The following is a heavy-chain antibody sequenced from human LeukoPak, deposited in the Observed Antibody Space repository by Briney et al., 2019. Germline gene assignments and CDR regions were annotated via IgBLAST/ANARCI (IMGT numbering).Heavy chain of an antibody. Sequence: PGRSLRLSCAASGFTFSSYGMHWVRQAPGKGLEWVAVISYDGSNKYYADSVKGRFTISRDNSKNTLYLQMNSLRAEDTAVYYCAKGPEQWLAGGYFDYWGQGTLVTVSS. CDR1: GFTFSSYG. J-gene: IGHJ4*02. CDR3: AKGPEQWLAGGYFDY. D-gene: IGHD6-19*01. CDR2: ISYDGSNK. V-gene: IGHV3-30*18.